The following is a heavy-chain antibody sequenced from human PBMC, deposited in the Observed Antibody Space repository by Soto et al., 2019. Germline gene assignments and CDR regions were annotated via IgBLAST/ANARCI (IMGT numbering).Heavy chain of an antibody. CDR1: GFTFSSYA. V-gene: IGHV3-23*01. J-gene: IGHJ4*02. CDR3: AFGYRGYEPDY. CDR2: ISVSGST. D-gene: IGHD5-12*01. Sequence: GGSLRLSCAASGFTFSSYAMNWARQALGKGLEWVSGISVSGSTYYADSVKGRFTISRDNSKNTLYLQMDSLRAEDTALYYCAFGYRGYEPDYWGQGTLVTVSS.